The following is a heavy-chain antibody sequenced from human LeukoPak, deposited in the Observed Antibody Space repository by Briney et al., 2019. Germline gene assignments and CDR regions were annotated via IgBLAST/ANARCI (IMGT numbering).Heavy chain of an antibody. D-gene: IGHD6-25*01. J-gene: IGHJ5*02. CDR2: INHSGST. CDR1: GGSFSGYY. Sequence: PSETLSLTCAVYGGSFSGYYWSWIRQPPGKGLEWIGEINHSGSTNYNPSLKSRVTISVDTSKNQFSLKLSSVTAADTAVYYCARANPTIASGEAWGQGTLVTVSS. V-gene: IGHV4-34*01. CDR3: ARANPTIASGEA.